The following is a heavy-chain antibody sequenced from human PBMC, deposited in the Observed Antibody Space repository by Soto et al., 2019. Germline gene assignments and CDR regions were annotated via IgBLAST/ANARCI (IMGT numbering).Heavy chain of an antibody. CDR1: KFSFNNYW. CDR3: VREPWGFSGSWYDY. CDR2: INHDGSKT. J-gene: IGHJ4*02. D-gene: IGHD5-12*01. V-gene: IGHV3-74*03. Sequence: PGGSLRLSCAASKFSFNNYWMHRVRQVPGKGPVWVSRINHDGSKTEYADSVKGRFTISRDNTKNTLYLQMNSLRVDDTAMYYCVREPWGFSGSWYDYWGQGTLVTVSS.